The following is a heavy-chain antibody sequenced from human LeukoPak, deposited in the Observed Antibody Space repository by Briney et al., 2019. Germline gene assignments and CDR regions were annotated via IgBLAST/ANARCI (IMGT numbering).Heavy chain of an antibody. Sequence: GGSLRLSCTASGFTFSSYDVNWVRQAPGEGLEWVSYFTAYSSASIYYADAGRGRFTNTRDNAKNSQYMKINNLRAEDTALYCCARGTYSGYDSSFDYWGQGTLVTVSS. J-gene: IGHJ4*02. D-gene: IGHD5-12*01. CDR2: FTAYSSASI. CDR1: GFTFSSYD. V-gene: IGHV3-21*01. CDR3: ARGTYSGYDSSFDY.